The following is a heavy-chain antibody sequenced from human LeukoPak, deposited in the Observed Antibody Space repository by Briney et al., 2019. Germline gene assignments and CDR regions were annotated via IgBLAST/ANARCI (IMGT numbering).Heavy chain of an antibody. J-gene: IGHJ3*02. Sequence: GGSLRLSCAASGFTVSSNYMSWVRQAPGKGLEWVSAISGSGGSTYYADSVKGRFTISRDNSKNTLYLQMNSLRAEDTAVYYCARRLDYDILTGYSPYAFDIWGQGTMVTVSS. CDR3: ARRLDYDILTGYSPYAFDI. V-gene: IGHV3-23*01. CDR1: GFTVSSNY. D-gene: IGHD3-9*01. CDR2: ISGSGGST.